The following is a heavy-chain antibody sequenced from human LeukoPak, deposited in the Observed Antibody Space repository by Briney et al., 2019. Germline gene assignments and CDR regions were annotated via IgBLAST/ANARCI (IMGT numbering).Heavy chain of an antibody. Sequence: ASVKVSCKASGYTFTGYYMHWVRQAPGQGLEWMGWINLNSGGTNYAQKFQGRVTMTRDTSISTAYMELSRLRSDDTAVYYCARDELKQQLDYYYMDVWGKGTTVTVSS. J-gene: IGHJ6*03. CDR3: ARDELKQQLDYYYMDV. D-gene: IGHD6-13*01. V-gene: IGHV1-2*02. CDR2: INLNSGGT. CDR1: GYTFTGYY.